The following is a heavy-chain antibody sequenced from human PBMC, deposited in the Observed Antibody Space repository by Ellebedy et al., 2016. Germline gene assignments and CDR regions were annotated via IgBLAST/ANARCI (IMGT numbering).Heavy chain of an antibody. CDR1: GFTFSSYA. D-gene: IGHD5-18*01. CDR2: ISGSGGST. J-gene: IGHJ4*02. Sequence: GESLKISXAASGFTFSSYAMSWVRQAPGEGLEWVSAISGSGGSTYYADSVKGRFTISRDNSKNTLYLQMNSLRAEDTAVYYCAKDTAMATHDYWGQGTLVTVSS. CDR3: AKDTAMATHDY. V-gene: IGHV3-23*01.